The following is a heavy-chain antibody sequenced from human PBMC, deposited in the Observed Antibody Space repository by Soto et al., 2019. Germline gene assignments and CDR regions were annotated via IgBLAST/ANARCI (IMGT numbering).Heavy chain of an antibody. CDR2: IDSGGGT. Sequence: PGGSLRLSCAASGFTFSNYAMSWVRQGPGTGLEWVSAIDSGGGTYYVDSGKGRFTISRDNSKNTLYLQMNSLRAEDTAVYYCAKDRDYGGNSIDYWGQGTLVTVSS. J-gene: IGHJ4*02. V-gene: IGHV3-23*01. D-gene: IGHD4-17*01. CDR1: GFTFSNYA. CDR3: AKDRDYGGNSIDY.